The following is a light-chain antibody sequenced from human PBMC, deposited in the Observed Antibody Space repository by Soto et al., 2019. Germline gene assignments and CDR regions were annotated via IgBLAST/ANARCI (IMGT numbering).Light chain of an antibody. Sequence: EIVLTQSPATLSLSPGERATLSCRASQSVSSNLAWYQQKPGQAPRLLIYGASTRAPGIPARFSGSGSGTEFTLTISIMLTEDLEVYYCQHYNNWPPAFTFGPGTKVDIK. CDR3: QHYNNWPPAFT. CDR2: GAS. V-gene: IGKV3-15*01. J-gene: IGKJ3*01. CDR1: QSVSSN.